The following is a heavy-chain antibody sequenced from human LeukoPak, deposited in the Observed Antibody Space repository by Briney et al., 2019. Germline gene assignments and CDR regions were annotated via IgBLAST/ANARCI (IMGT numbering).Heavy chain of an antibody. CDR3: ARRWRYYYGSGSYYSY. J-gene: IGHJ4*02. V-gene: IGHV1-2*02. CDR2: INPNSGGT. CDR1: GYTFTGYY. Sequence: GASVKVSCKASGYTFTGYYMHWVRQAPGQGLEWMGWINPNSGGTNYAQKFQGRVTMTRDTSISTAYMELSSLRSEDTAVYYCARRWRYYYGSGSYYSYWGQGTLVTVSS. D-gene: IGHD3-10*01.